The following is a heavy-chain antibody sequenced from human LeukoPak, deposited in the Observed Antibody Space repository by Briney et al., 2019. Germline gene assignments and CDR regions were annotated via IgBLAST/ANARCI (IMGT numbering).Heavy chain of an antibody. D-gene: IGHD2-15*01. Sequence: SETLSLTCAVYGGSFSGYYWSWIRQPPGKGLEWIGEINHSGSTNYNPSLKSRVTISVETSKNQFSLKLSSVTAADTAVYYCARGGLGYCSGGSCPVPFDYWGQGTLVTVSS. CDR2: INHSGST. CDR3: ARGGLGYCSGGSCPVPFDY. V-gene: IGHV4-34*01. CDR1: GGSFSGYY. J-gene: IGHJ4*02.